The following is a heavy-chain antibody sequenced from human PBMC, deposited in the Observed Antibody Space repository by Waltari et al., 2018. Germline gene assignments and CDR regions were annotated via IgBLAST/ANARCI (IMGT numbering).Heavy chain of an antibody. D-gene: IGHD3-22*01. CDR3: ARFSEPHLYYYDSSGYFGY. CDR1: GGTFSSYA. J-gene: IGHJ4*02. V-gene: IGHV1-69*01. Sequence: QVQLVQSGAEVKKPGSSVKVSCKVSGGTFSSYAISWVRQAPGQGLEWMGGIIPIFGTANYEQKFQGRVTITADESTSTAYMELSSLRSEDTAVYYCARFSEPHLYYYDSSGYFGYWGQGTLVTVSS. CDR2: IIPIFGTA.